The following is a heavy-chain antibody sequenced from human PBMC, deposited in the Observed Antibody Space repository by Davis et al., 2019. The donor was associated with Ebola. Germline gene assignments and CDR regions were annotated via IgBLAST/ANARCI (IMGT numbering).Heavy chain of an antibody. J-gene: IGHJ4*01. V-gene: IGHV3-30*04. CDR3: ARAVHDEDLDY. Sequence: PGGSLRLSCAASGFIFSDYAMHWVRQAPGKGLEWVAVISHSSRERFYADSVKGRFTISRDNSENTLYLQMNSLRTDDTAVYYCARAVHDEDLDYWGQGTPVTVSS. CDR1: GFIFSDYA. CDR2: ISHSSRER. D-gene: IGHD1-1*01.